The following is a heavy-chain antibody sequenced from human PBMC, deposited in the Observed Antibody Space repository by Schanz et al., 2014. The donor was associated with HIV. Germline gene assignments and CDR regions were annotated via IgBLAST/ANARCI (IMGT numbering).Heavy chain of an antibody. V-gene: IGHV3-9*01. J-gene: IGHJ4*02. CDR1: GFTFDDYA. CDR2: ISWNSGSI. D-gene: IGHD3-10*01. CDR3: AKGQRGVVRGDIDY. Sequence: EVQLVESGGGLVQPGRSLRLSCAVSGFTFDDYAMHWVRQAPGKGLEWVSGISWNSGSIGYADSVKGRFTISRDNAKNTLYLQMNSLRAEDTAVYYCAKGQRGVVRGDIDYWGQGTLVTVSS.